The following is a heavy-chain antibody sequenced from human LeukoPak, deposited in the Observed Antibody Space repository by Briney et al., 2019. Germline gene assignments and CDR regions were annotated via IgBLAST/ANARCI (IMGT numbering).Heavy chain of an antibody. CDR3: ARSQFSGIYPWGSDY. CDR2: IDPDGTTT. CDR1: GFTLSNYW. J-gene: IGHJ4*02. Sequence: GGSLRLSCAASGFTLSNYWMHWVRQAPGEGLVWVSRIDPDGTTTNYAASVKGRFTTSRDNAKNTLYLQMNSLRAEDTAVYYCARSQFSGIYPWGSDYWGQGTLVTVSS. V-gene: IGHV3-74*01. D-gene: IGHD1-26*01.